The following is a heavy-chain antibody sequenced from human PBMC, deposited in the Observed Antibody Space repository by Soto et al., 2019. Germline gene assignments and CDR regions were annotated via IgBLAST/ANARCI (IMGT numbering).Heavy chain of an antibody. J-gene: IGHJ4*02. Sequence: QVQLVQSGAEVKKPGSSVKVSCKASGGTFSSYTISWVRQAPGQGLEWMGRIIPILGIANYAQKFQGRVTITADKSTSTAYMELSSLRSEDTAVYYCPRDRSGYALPDYWGQGTLVTVSS. CDR2: IIPILGIA. CDR3: PRDRSGYALPDY. V-gene: IGHV1-69*08. D-gene: IGHD5-12*01. CDR1: GGTFSSYT.